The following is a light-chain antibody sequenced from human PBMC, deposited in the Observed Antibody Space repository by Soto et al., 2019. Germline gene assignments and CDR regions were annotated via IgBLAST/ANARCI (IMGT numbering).Light chain of an antibody. J-gene: IGKJ4*01. CDR3: QQSYGTPLP. V-gene: IGKV1-39*01. CDR2: AAS. Sequence: DMEMTQSPSSLSASVGDRVTITCRASQSISNYLNWYQHKPGKVPKLLIYAASSLQSGVPTRFSGSGSGTDFTLTINSLQPDDFATYYGQQSYGTPLPFGGGTKIEIK. CDR1: QSISNY.